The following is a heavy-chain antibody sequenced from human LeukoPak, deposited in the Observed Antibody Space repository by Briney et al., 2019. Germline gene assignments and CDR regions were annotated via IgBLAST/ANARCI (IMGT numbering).Heavy chain of an antibody. CDR1: GGSISSYY. Sequence: SETLSLTCTASGGSISSYYWSWIRQPPGKGLEWIGYIYCSGSTNYNPSLKSRVTISVDTSKNQFSLKLSSVTAADTAVYYCARESGSYYGMDAWGQGTTVTVSS. J-gene: IGHJ6*02. V-gene: IGHV4-59*01. D-gene: IGHD1-26*01. CDR3: ARESGSYYGMDA. CDR2: IYCSGST.